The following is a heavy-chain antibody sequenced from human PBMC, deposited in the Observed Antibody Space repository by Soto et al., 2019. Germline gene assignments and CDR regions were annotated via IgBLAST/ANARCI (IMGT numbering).Heavy chain of an antibody. J-gene: IGHJ6*02. D-gene: IGHD3-16*01. Sequence: ASVKVSCKPSGYTFTSYGTTWVRQAPGQGLEWMGWISPYSGNTHYASKVQGRLTMTTDTSTSTAYMDLGSLTSDDTAVYYCAMEDNYVTPTPHDVWGQGTTVTVSS. CDR2: ISPYSGNT. V-gene: IGHV1-18*01. CDR3: AMEDNYVTPTPHDV. CDR1: GYTFTSYG.